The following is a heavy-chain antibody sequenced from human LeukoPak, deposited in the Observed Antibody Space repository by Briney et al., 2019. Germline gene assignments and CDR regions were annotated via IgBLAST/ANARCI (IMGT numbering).Heavy chain of an antibody. V-gene: IGHV3-49*04. D-gene: IGHD2-8*01. CDR2: IRSKAYGGTR. J-gene: IGHJ5*02. CDR3: TRARSVYSSHWFDP. Sequence: GGSLRLSCTASGFTFGVYAMIWVRQAPGKGLEWVGFIRSKAYGGTREYAASVKGRFTISRDDSKSIAYLQMNSLKTEDTAVYYCTRARSVYSSHWFDPWGQGNLVTVSS. CDR1: GFTFGVYA.